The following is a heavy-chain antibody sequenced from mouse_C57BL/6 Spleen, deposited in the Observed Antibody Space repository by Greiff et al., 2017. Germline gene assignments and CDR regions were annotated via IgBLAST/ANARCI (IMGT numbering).Heavy chain of an antibody. CDR2: IDPSSGGT. Sequence: QVQLQQPGAELVKPGSSVKLSCKASGYTFTSYWMHWVKQRPVRGLEWIGRIDPSSGGTNYNEKFKSKATLTVDKSSSTAYMQLSSLTSEDSAVYYCGGRDYYGSSYQGFAYWGQGTLVTVSA. CDR3: GGRDYYGSSYQGFAY. CDR1: GYTFTSYW. J-gene: IGHJ3*01. V-gene: IGHV1-72*01. D-gene: IGHD1-1*01.